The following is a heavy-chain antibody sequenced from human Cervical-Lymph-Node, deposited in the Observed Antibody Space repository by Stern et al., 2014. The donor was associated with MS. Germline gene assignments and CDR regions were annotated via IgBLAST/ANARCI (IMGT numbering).Heavy chain of an antibody. CDR1: GYTFTSYW. CDR2: TFPGGSDI. Sequence: EVQLVESGPEVKRPGESLKISCQASGYTFTSYWIGWVRQMPGKGLEWIAITFPGGSDIRYSPSFQGQVTISADRSSSPAYLQWNNLKASDTAIYYCARQRYFDYWGQGTLVTVSS. CDR3: ARQRYFDY. V-gene: IGHV5-51*01. J-gene: IGHJ4*02.